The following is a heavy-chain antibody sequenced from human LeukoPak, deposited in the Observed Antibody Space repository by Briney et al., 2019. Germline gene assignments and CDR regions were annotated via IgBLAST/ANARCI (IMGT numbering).Heavy chain of an antibody. D-gene: IGHD1-1*01. CDR2: IYYSGTT. CDR3: AGHRSGTTFDY. J-gene: IGHJ4*02. CDR1: GGSISSGGSY. Sequence: PSETLSLTCTVSGGSISSGGSYWGWLRQPPGKGLEYIGNIYYSGTTHYTPSLKSRVTMSVDTSKNQFSLKVSSVTAADTAVYYCAGHRSGTTFDYWGQGTLVTVSS. V-gene: IGHV4-39*01.